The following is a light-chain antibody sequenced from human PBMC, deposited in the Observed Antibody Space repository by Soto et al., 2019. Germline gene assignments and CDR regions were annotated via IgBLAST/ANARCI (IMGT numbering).Light chain of an antibody. Sequence: EIVMTQSPATLSVSPGERATLSCRASQSVSSNLAWYQQKPCQAPRLLIYGASTRATAIPARFSGSGSATEFTLTISSLQSEDFAVYYCQQYNNWPFTFGPGTKVDIK. V-gene: IGKV3D-15*01. CDR3: QQYNNWPFT. CDR1: QSVSSN. J-gene: IGKJ3*01. CDR2: GAS.